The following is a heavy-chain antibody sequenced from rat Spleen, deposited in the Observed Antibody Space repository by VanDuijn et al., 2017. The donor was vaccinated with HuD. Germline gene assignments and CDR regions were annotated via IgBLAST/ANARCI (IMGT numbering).Heavy chain of an antibody. CDR1: GFTFRNYD. CDR2: ISNIDDT. Sequence: EVQLVESGGGLVLPGRSLKLSCEASGFTFRNYDMAWVRQAPTMGLEWVASISNIDDTYYSDSVKGRFSISRDNAKSTLYLQMDSLRSEDTASYYCVRHGYTRYYFDYWGQGVMVTVSS. J-gene: IGHJ2*01. D-gene: IGHD1-9*01. V-gene: IGHV5-25*01. CDR3: VRHGYTRYYFDY.